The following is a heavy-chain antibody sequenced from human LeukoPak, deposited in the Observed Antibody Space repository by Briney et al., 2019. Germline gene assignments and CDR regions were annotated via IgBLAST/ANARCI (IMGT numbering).Heavy chain of an antibody. Sequence: ASVTVSCKASGYTFTSYGISWVRQAPGQGLEWMGWISAYNGNTNYAQKLQGRVTMTTDTSTSTAYMELRSLRSDDTAVYYCAREGGGYYYDSSGYSGQYFDYWGQGTLVTVSS. CDR1: GYTFTSYG. J-gene: IGHJ4*02. V-gene: IGHV1-18*01. CDR2: ISAYNGNT. CDR3: AREGGGYYYDSSGYSGQYFDY. D-gene: IGHD3-22*01.